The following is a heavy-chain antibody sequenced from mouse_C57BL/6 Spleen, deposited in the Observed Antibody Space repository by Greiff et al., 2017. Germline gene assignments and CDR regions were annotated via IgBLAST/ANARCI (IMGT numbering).Heavy chain of an antibody. CDR3: ARHYYYGFDY. CDR1: GFTFSAYY. D-gene: IGHD1-1*01. V-gene: IGHV5-12*01. Sequence: EVMLVESGGGLVQPGGSLKLSCAASGFTFSAYYMYWVRQTPEKRLEWVAYISNGGGSTYYPDTVKGRFTISSDYAKNTLYLQRSSLKAEDTAMYYCARHYYYGFDYWGQGTTLTVSA. CDR2: ISNGGGST. J-gene: IGHJ2*01.